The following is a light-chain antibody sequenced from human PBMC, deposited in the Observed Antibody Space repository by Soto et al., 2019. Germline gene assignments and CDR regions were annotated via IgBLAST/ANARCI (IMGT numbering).Light chain of an antibody. Sequence: QSVLTQPASVSGSPGQSITISCTGTDSDVGGYNYVSWYQQHPDKAPKLMIYGVINRPSGVSNRFSGSKSGNTASLTISGLQAEDEADYYCSSFTNNNTPHVVFGGGTKLTVL. CDR2: GVI. CDR3: SSFTNNNTPHVV. V-gene: IGLV2-14*01. J-gene: IGLJ2*01. CDR1: DSDVGGYNY.